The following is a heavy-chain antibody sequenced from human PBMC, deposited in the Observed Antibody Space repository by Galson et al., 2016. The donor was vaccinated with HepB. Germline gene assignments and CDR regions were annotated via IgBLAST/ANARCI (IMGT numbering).Heavy chain of an antibody. J-gene: IGHJ4*02. V-gene: IGHV3-53*05. CDR2: IYSGGNT. CDR1: GFTVRSNY. CDR3: ARGGPSVTDY. Sequence: SLRLSCAASGFTVRSNYMSWVRQAPGKGLEWVSVIYSGGNTNYNPSLKSRVAMSIDTSKKQISLTLRSVTAADTAVYYCARGGPSVTDYWGQGTLVTVSS. D-gene: IGHD4-17*01.